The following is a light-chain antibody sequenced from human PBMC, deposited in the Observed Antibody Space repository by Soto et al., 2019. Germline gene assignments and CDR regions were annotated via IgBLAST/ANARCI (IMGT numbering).Light chain of an antibody. CDR3: QQRNNWPPGIT. CDR1: QSVSSSY. J-gene: IGKJ5*01. CDR2: GAS. V-gene: IGKV3D-20*02. Sequence: EIVLTQSPATLSLSPGERATLSCRASQSVSSSYLAWYQQKPGQAPRLLIYGASSRATGIPDRFSGSGSGTDFTLTISSLEPEDFAVYYCQQRNNWPPGITFGQGTRLEIK.